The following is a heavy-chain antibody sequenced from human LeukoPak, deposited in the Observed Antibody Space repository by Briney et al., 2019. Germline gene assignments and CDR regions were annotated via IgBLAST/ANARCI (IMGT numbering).Heavy chain of an antibody. CDR2: INPSDGST. CDR3: ARDTAMAYYEESYFDP. Sequence: ASVKVSCKASGYIFISYYIHWVRQAPGQGLEWMGVINPSDGSTNYAQKYQDRVTMTRDTSTRTVYMQLSSLRSDDTAVYYCARDTAMAYYEESYFDPWGQGTLVTVSS. V-gene: IGHV1-46*01. CDR1: GYIFISYY. J-gene: IGHJ5*02. D-gene: IGHD5-18*01.